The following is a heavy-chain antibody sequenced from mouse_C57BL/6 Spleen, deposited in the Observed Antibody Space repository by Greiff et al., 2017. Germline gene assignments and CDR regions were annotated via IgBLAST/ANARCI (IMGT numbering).Heavy chain of an antibody. CDR3: ARDSSYES. J-gene: IGHJ2*01. CDR2: ISDGGSYT. CDR1: GFTFSSYA. V-gene: IGHV5-4*01. D-gene: IGHD1-1*01. Sequence: EVKLMESGGGLVKPGGSLKLSCAASGFTFSSYAMSWVRQTPEKRLEWVETISDGGSYTYYPDNVKGRFTISRDNAKNNLYLQMSHLKSEDTAMYYCARDSSYESWGQGPTLSVSS.